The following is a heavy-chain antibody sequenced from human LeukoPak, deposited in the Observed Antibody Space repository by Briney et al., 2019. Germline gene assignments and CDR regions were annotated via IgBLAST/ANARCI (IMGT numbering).Heavy chain of an antibody. J-gene: IGHJ4*02. CDR3: ATRDGSY. CDR1: GYSISSGYF. CDR2: IYHSGTT. V-gene: IGHV4-38-2*02. D-gene: IGHD5-24*01. Sequence: SETLSLTCTVSGYSISSGYFWGWIRQPPGKGLEWIGSIYHSGTTCYNPSLKSRVTISVDTSKNQFSLKLSSVTAADTAVYYCATRDGSYWGQGTLVTVSS.